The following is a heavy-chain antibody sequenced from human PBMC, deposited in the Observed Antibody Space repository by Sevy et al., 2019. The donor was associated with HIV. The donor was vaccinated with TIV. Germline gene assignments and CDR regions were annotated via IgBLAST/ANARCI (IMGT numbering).Heavy chain of an antibody. J-gene: IGHJ4*02. CDR2: IIPIFGTA. Sequence: ASVKVSCKASGGTFSSYAISWVRQAPGQGLEWMGGIIPIFGTANYAQKFQGRVTITADKSTSTAYMGLSSLRSEDTAVYYCTYSYGHQSWSGWGQGTLVTVSS. CDR3: TYSYGHQSWSG. V-gene: IGHV1-69*06. CDR1: GGTFSSYA. D-gene: IGHD5-18*01.